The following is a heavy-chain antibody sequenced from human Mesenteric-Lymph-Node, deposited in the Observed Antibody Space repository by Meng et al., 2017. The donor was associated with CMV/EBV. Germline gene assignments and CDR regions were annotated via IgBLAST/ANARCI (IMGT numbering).Heavy chain of an antibody. CDR2: IYWNGGST. D-gene: IGHD3-3*01. V-gene: IGHV3-20*04. J-gene: IGHJ5*02. CDR1: GFMFSSYG. Sequence: GESLKISCAASGFMFSSYGMSWVRQAPGKGLEWVSGIYWNGGSTGYADSVKGRFTISRDNAKNSLYLQMNSLRAEDTALYYCAREGGSGAYDFWSGYYYNWFDPWGQGTLVTVSS. CDR3: AREGGSGAYDFWSGYYYNWFDP.